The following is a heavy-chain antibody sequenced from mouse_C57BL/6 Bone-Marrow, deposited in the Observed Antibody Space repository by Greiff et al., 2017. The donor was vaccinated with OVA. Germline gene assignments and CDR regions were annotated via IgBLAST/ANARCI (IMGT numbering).Heavy chain of an antibody. V-gene: IGHV1-26*01. CDR2: INPNNGGT. Sequence: EVQLQQSGPELVKPGASVKISCKASGYTFTDYYMNWVKQSHGKGLEWIGDINPNNGGTSYNQKFKGKATLTVDKSSSTAYMELRSLTSEDSAVYYCARELSTWFAYWGQGTLVTVSA. D-gene: IGHD1-1*02. CDR1: GYTFTDYY. J-gene: IGHJ3*01. CDR3: ARELSTWFAY.